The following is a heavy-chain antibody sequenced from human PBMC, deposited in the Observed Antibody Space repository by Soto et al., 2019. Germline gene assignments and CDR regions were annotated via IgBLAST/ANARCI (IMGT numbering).Heavy chain of an antibody. CDR3: TTITIFGVVIIDY. Sequence: GGSLRLSCAASGFTFSNAWMSWVRQAPGKGLEWVGRIKSKTDGGTTDYAAPVKGRFTISRDDSKNTLYLQMNSLKTEYTAVYYCTTITIFGVVIIDYWGQGTLVTVSS. CDR1: GFTFSNAW. CDR2: IKSKTDGGTT. D-gene: IGHD3-3*01. J-gene: IGHJ4*02. V-gene: IGHV3-15*01.